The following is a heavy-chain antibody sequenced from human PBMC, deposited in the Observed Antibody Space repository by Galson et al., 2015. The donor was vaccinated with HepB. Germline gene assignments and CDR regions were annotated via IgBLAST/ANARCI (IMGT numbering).Heavy chain of an antibody. CDR1: GFTFSDSY. D-gene: IGHD3-10*01. J-gene: IGHJ5*02. CDR2: ISTDGATK. CDR3: GRSAGWIDP. V-gene: IGHV3-11*01. Sequence: SLRLSCAASGFTFSDSYMSWIRQAPGKGPEWISYISTDGATKYLADSVKGRFAIFRDNVKNVLYLQMNSLRPEDTAVYYCGRSAGWIDPWGQGTPVIVSS.